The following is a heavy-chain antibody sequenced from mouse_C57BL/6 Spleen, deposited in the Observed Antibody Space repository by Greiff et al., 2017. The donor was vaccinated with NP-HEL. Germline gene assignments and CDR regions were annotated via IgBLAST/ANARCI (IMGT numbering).Heavy chain of an antibody. J-gene: IGHJ4*01. CDR3: ARDLIGAMDY. Sequence: EVQLVESGGGLVKPGGSLKLSCAASGFTFSSYAMSWVRQTPEKRLEWVATISDGGSYTYYPDNVKGRFTISRDNAKNNLYLQMSHLKSEDTAMYYCARDLIGAMDYWGQGTSVTVSS. V-gene: IGHV5-4*01. CDR1: GFTFSSYA. CDR2: ISDGGSYT. D-gene: IGHD1-1*01.